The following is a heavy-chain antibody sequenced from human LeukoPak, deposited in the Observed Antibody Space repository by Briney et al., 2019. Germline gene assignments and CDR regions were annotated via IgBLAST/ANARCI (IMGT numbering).Heavy chain of an antibody. V-gene: IGHV3-30*03. CDR1: GFTFSSYG. CDR2: ISYDGSNK. D-gene: IGHD5-12*01. CDR3: ARGGSSGNDYSSFDI. Sequence: PGRSLRLSCAASGFTFSSYGMHWVRQAPGKGLEWVAVISYDGSNKYYADSVKGRFTISRDNSKNTLYLQMNSLRAEDTAVYFCARGGSSGNDYSSFDIWGQGTMVTVSS. J-gene: IGHJ3*02.